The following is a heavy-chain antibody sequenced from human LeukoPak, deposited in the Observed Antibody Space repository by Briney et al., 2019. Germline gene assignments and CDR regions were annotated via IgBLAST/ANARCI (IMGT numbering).Heavy chain of an antibody. J-gene: IGHJ4*02. Sequence: PSQTLSLTCTVSGGSISSGGYYWSWIRQHPGKGLEWIGYIYYSGSTYYNPSLKSRVTISVDTSKNHFSLELSSVTAADTAVYYCARVRNYYDSSRYFDYWGQGTLVTVSS. CDR2: IYYSGST. CDR3: ARVRNYYDSSRYFDY. D-gene: IGHD3-22*01. V-gene: IGHV4-31*03. CDR1: GGSISSGGYY.